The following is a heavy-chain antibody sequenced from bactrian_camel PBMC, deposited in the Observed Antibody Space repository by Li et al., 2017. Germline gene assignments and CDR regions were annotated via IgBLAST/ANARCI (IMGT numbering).Heavy chain of an antibody. D-gene: IGHD7*01. Sequence: HVQLVESGGGSVQAGGSLRLSCAASGYGYRRSCMGWFRRVPGKEREVVAVIDDGRTSYTDSVKGRFTISKDSAKNTLYLQMDSLTPEDTAMYYCAADQNTCTTASGRTLQPKAARYKMWGQ. CDR3: AADQNTCTTASGRTLQPKAARYKM. V-gene: IGHV3S53*01. CDR1: GYGYRRSC. CDR2: IDDGRT. J-gene: IGHJ2*01.